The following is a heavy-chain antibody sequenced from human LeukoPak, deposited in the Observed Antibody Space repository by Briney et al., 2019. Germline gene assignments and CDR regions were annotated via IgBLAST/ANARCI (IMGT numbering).Heavy chain of an antibody. CDR3: ARLYDFRSGYYPHFDY. V-gene: IGHV1-18*01. CDR2: ISGNNGNT. CDR1: GYTFSTHG. Sequence: ASVKVSCKASGYTFSTHGISWVRQAPGQGLELMGWISGNNGNTHYAQKIQGRVTMTTDTSTSTAYMELRSLGSDDTAVYYCARLYDFRSGYYPHFDYWGQGTLVTVSS. D-gene: IGHD3-3*01. J-gene: IGHJ4*02.